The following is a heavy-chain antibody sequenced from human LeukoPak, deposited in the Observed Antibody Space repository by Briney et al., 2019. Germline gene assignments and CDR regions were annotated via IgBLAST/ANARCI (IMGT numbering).Heavy chain of an antibody. Sequence: SVKVSCKASGGTFSNYAINWVRQAPGQGLEWMGGIIPIFSTANYAQNFQGRVTITTDESTSTAYMELSSLRSEDTAVYYCARAPVKFCRSSSCPQSYYYYYYMDVWGKGTTVTVSS. CDR3: ARAPVKFCRSSSCPQSYYYYYYMDV. CDR2: IIPIFSTA. CDR1: GGTFSNYA. V-gene: IGHV1-69*05. J-gene: IGHJ6*03. D-gene: IGHD2-2*01.